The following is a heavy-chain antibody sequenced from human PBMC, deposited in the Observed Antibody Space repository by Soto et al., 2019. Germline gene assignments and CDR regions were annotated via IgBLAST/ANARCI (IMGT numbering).Heavy chain of an antibody. Sequence: PSETRSLTCTVSGGSIISYYWSWIRQPPGKGLEWIGYIYYSGSTNYNPSLKSRVTISVDTSKNQFSLKLSSVTAADTAVYYCAGRVDFWSGHNWFDPWGQGTLVTVSS. J-gene: IGHJ5*02. CDR2: IYYSGST. CDR3: AGRVDFWSGHNWFDP. CDR1: GGSIISYY. V-gene: IGHV4-59*01. D-gene: IGHD3-3*01.